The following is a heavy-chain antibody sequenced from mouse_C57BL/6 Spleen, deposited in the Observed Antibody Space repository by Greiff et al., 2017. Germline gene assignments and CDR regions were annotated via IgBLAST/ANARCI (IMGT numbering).Heavy chain of an antibody. V-gene: IGHV3-6*01. D-gene: IGHD4-1*01. J-gene: IGHJ3*01. CDR3: ARGGLTGAWFAY. CDR2: ISDDGSN. Sequence: VQLQQSGPGLVKPSPSLSLTCSVTGYSITSGYYWNWIRQFPGNKLEWRGYISDDGSNNYNPSLKNRISLTRDTSKHQLFLKLNSVTTEDTATYYCARGGLTGAWFAYWGQGALVTVAA. CDR1: GYSITSGYY.